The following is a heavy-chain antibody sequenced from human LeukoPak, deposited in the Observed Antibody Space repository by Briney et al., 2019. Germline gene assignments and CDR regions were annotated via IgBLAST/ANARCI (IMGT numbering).Heavy chain of an antibody. V-gene: IGHV1-69*01. J-gene: IGHJ3*02. CDR3: ARVFTMVRGVLDAFDI. CDR2: IIPIFGTA. D-gene: IGHD3-10*01. Sequence: SSVTVSCKASGGTLSSYAISWVRQAPGQGLEWMGGIIPIFGTANYAQKFQGRVTITADESTSTAYMELSSLRSEDTAVYYCARVFTMVRGVLDAFDIWGQGTMVTVSS. CDR1: GGTLSSYA.